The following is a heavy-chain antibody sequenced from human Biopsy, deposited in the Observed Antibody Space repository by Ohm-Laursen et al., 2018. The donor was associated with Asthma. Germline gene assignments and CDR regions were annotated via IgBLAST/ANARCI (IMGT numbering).Heavy chain of an antibody. Sequence: GSLRLSCAASGFTVSRDHMFWVRQAPGKGLEWVSVIYSGGTSHTADSVRSRFTISRDFSKNTLHLQMHSLRVEDTAVYYCARGDSSGRSHYYFDYWGQGTLVTVSS. V-gene: IGHV3-53*01. CDR3: ARGDSSGRSHYYFDY. CDR2: IYSGGTS. J-gene: IGHJ4*02. CDR1: GFTVSRDH. D-gene: IGHD3-22*01.